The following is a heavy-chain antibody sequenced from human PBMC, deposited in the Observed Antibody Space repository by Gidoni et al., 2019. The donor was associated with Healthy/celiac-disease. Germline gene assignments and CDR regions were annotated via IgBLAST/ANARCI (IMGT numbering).Heavy chain of an antibody. CDR2: MSAYNGNT. CDR1: GYTFTSYG. Sequence: QLVPSGAEVKKPVASVKVSCKASGYTFTSYGTSMVRQAPGEGLEGMGWMSAYNGNTNYAQKLQGRVTMTTDTSTSTAYMELRSLRSDDTAVYYCARGSSSGWSPAGYWGQGTLVTVSS. CDR3: ARGSSSGWSPAGY. J-gene: IGHJ4*02. V-gene: IGHV1-18*01. D-gene: IGHD6-19*01.